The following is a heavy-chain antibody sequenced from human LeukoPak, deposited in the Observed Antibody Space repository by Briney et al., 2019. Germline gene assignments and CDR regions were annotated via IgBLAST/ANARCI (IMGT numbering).Heavy chain of an antibody. Sequence: GGSLRLSCAASGFTVSTNYMSWVRQAPGKGLEWVSVIYSGGSTYYADSVKGRFTISRDNSKNTLYLQMNSLRAEDTAVYYCAGGFRDDYGDSYYFDYWGQGTLVTVSS. J-gene: IGHJ4*02. D-gene: IGHD4-17*01. V-gene: IGHV3-53*01. CDR2: IYSGGST. CDR1: GFTVSTNY. CDR3: AGGFRDDYGDSYYFDY.